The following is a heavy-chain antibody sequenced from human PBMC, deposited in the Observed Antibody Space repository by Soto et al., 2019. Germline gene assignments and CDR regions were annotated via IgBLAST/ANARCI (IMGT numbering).Heavy chain of an antibody. Sequence: LRLSCAASGFTFSDYYMSWIRQAPGKGLEWVSYISSSGSTIYYADSVKGRFTISRDNAKNSLYLQMNSLRAEDTAVYYCARDRSIFGVVIKTLYYMDVWGKGTTVTVSS. CDR1: GFTFSDYY. J-gene: IGHJ6*03. CDR2: ISSSGSTI. V-gene: IGHV3-11*01. D-gene: IGHD3-3*01. CDR3: ARDRSIFGVVIKTLYYMDV.